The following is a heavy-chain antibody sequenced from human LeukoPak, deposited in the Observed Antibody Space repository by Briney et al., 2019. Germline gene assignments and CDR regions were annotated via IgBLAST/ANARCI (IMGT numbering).Heavy chain of an antibody. CDR2: VYYTGST. CDR3: ARDSSTVTTRHFDY. CDR1: GGSINNYF. Sequence: SETLSLTCTVSGGSINNYFWSWIRQPPGKGLECIGYVYYTGSTYYNPSLKSRVTISVDTSKNQFSLKLNSVTAADTAVYYCARDSSTVTTRHFDYWGQGTLVTVSS. D-gene: IGHD4-17*01. V-gene: IGHV4-59*01. J-gene: IGHJ4*02.